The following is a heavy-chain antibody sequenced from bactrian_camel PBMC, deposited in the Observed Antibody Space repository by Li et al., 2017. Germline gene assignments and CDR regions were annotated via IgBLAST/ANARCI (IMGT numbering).Heavy chain of an antibody. D-gene: IGHD6*01. CDR1: RYTINSYC. CDR3: VADLKYGGCSRYEYAY. J-gene: IGHJ4*01. V-gene: IGHV3S40*01. Sequence: VQLVESGGGSVQAGGSLRLSCAASRYTINSYCMGWFRQAPGKEREGLAVLWIGGATTTYADSVKGRFIISLGDAVGTMTLQMNNLKPEDTALYYCVADLKYGGCSRYEYAYWGQGTQVTVS. CDR2: LWIGGATT.